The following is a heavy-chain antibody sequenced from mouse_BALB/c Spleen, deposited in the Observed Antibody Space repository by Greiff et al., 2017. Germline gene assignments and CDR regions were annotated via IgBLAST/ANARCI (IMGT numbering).Heavy chain of an antibody. CDR3: ARGRYGNFFDY. Sequence: EVQGVESGGGLVKPGGSLKLSCAASGFTFSSYAMSWVRQTPEKRLEWVASISSGGSTYYPDSVKGRFTISRDNARNILYLQMSSLRSEDTAMYYCARGRYGNFFDYWGQGTTLTVSS. D-gene: IGHD2-10*02. CDR2: ISSGGST. J-gene: IGHJ2*01. CDR1: GFTFSSYA. V-gene: IGHV5-6-5*01.